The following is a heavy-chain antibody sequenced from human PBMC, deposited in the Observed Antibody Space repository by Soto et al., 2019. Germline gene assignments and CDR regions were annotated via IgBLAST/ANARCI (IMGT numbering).Heavy chain of an antibody. D-gene: IGHD3-3*01. Sequence: ASVKVSCKASGYTFTGYYMHWVRQAPGQGLEWMGWINPNSGGTNYAQKFQGWVTMTRDTSISTAYMELSRLRSDDTAVYYCARPRGNLWSGYPNDAFDIWGQGTMVTVSS. V-gene: IGHV1-2*04. CDR2: INPNSGGT. CDR3: ARPRGNLWSGYPNDAFDI. CDR1: GYTFTGYY. J-gene: IGHJ3*02.